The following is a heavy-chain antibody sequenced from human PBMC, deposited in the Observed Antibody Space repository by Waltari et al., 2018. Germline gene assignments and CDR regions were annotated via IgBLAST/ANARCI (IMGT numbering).Heavy chain of an antibody. V-gene: IGHV4-34*01. Sequence: QVQLQQWGAGLLKPSETLSLTCAVYGGSFSGYYWSWIRQPPGKGLEWIGEINHMGSTNYTPSLKSRVTISVDTSKNQFSLKLSSVTAADTAVYYCARVSDITGTFRTGPFDYWGQGTLVTVSS. CDR1: GGSFSGYY. D-gene: IGHD1-7*01. J-gene: IGHJ4*02. CDR3: ARVSDITGTFRTGPFDY. CDR2: INHMGST.